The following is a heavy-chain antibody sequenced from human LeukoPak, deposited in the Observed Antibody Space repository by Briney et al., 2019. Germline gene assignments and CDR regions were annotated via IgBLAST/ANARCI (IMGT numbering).Heavy chain of an antibody. V-gene: IGHV3-21*01. CDR3: ARDSSTYYYGSGSGLFDY. D-gene: IGHD3-10*01. CDR1: GFTFDDYG. J-gene: IGHJ4*02. CDR2: ISSSSSYI. Sequence: PGGSLRLSCAASGFTFDDYGMSWVRQAPGKGLEWVSSISSSSSYIYYADSVKGRFTISRDNAKNSLYLQMNSLRAEDTAVYYCARDSSTYYYGSGSGLFDYWGQGTLVTVSS.